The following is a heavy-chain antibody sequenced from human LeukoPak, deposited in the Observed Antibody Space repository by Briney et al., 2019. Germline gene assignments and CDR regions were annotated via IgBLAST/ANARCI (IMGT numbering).Heavy chain of an antibody. CDR3: ARAGGLRIAVAPIDC. CDR1: GFTVSNNY. V-gene: IGHV3-53*01. Sequence: GGSLRLSCAASGFTVSNNYMSWVRQAPGKGLEWVSVIYSGGGTFYADSVKGRFTISRDNSKNTLYLQMNSLRVEDTAVYYCARAGGLRIAVAPIDCWGQGTLVTVSS. D-gene: IGHD6-19*01. J-gene: IGHJ4*02. CDR2: IYSGGGT.